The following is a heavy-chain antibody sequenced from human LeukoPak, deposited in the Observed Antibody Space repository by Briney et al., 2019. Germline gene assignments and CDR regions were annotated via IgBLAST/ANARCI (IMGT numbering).Heavy chain of an antibody. D-gene: IGHD2-15*01. CDR2: ISSSGSTI. V-gene: IGHV3-11*04. CDR3: ARVKGYCSGGSCYAAFDI. Sequence: GGSLRLSCAASGFTFSDYYMSWIRQAPGKGLEWVSYISSSGSTIYYADSVKGRFTTSRDNAQNSLFLQMNSLRAEDTAVYYCARVKGYCSGGSCYAAFDIWGQGTMVTVSS. CDR1: GFTFSDYY. J-gene: IGHJ3*02.